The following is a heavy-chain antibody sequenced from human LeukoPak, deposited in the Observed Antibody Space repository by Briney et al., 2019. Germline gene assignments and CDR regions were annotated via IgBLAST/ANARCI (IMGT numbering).Heavy chain of an antibody. V-gene: IGHV3-48*03. D-gene: IGHD6-25*01. CDR2: ISSSGSTI. J-gene: IGHJ3*02. CDR3: AREPLSRSSGGAFDI. Sequence: PGGSLRLSCAASGFTFSSYEMNWVRQAPGMGLEWVSYISSSGSTIYYADSVKGRFTISRDNAKNSLYLQMNSLRAEDTAVYYCAREPLSRSSGGAFDIWSQGTMVTVSS. CDR1: GFTFSSYE.